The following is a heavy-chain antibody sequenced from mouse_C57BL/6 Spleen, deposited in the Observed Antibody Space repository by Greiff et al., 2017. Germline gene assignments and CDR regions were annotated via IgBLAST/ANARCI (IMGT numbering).Heavy chain of an antibody. CDR1: GYAFTNYL. CDR3: ARRGSSGPGAD. CDR2: INPGSGGT. D-gene: IGHD3-2*02. V-gene: IGHV1-54*01. Sequence: QVQLQQSGAELVRPGTSVKVSCKASGYAFTNYLIEWVKQRPGQGLEWIGVINPGSGGTNYNEKFKGKATLTADKSSSTAYMQLSSLTSEDSAVYFCARRGSSGPGADWGQGTLVTVSA. J-gene: IGHJ3*01.